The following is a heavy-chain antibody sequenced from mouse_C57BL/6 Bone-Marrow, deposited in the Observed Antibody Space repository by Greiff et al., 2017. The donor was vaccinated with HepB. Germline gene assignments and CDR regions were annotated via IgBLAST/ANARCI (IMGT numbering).Heavy chain of an antibody. J-gene: IGHJ1*03. CDR3: ARRRYYYYGSSYGYFDV. Sequence: EVQLVESGGDLVKPGGSLKLSCAASGFTFSSYGMSWVRQTPDKRLEWVATISSGGSYTYYPDSVKGRFTISRDNAKNTLYLQMSSLNSEDTAMYYCARRRYYYYGSSYGYFDVWGTGTTVTVSS. CDR1: GFTFSSYG. D-gene: IGHD1-1*01. V-gene: IGHV5-6*01. CDR2: ISSGGSYT.